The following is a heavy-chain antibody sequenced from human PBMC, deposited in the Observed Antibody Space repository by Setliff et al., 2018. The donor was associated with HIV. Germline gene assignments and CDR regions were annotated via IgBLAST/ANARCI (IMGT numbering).Heavy chain of an antibody. CDR1: GGSISIRSYF. Sequence: SETLSLTCTVSGGSISIRSYFWGWIRQPPGKGLEWIGSVYSSGSTYYNPSLKSRVTVSVDTSKDQFSLRLSSVTVADTAVYYCASGQWLEHAFDIWGQGTVVTVSS. CDR2: VYSSGST. D-gene: IGHD6-19*01. CDR3: ASGQWLEHAFDI. J-gene: IGHJ3*02. V-gene: IGHV4-39*01.